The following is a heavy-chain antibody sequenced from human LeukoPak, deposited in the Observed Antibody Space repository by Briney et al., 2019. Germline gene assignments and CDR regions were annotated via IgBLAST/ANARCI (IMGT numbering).Heavy chain of an antibody. V-gene: IGHV3-74*01. CDR3: ARGTYGDYAYGEYFST. CDR2: INSDGTST. D-gene: IGHD4-17*01. CDR1: GFTFSRYW. Sequence: SGGSLRLSCAASGFTFSRYWMHWVRQAPGKGLVWVSRINSDGTSTSYADSVKGRFTIFRDNAKNTLYLQMNSLRAEDTAVYYCARGTYGDYAYGEYFSTGARAPWSPSPQ. J-gene: IGHJ1*01.